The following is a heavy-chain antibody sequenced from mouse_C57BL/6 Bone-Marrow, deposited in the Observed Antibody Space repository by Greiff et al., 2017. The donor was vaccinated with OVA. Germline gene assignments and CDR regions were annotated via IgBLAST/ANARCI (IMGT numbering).Heavy chain of an antibody. J-gene: IGHJ1*03. V-gene: IGHV3-6*01. CDR1: GYSITSGYY. Sequence: EVQVVESGPGLVKPSQSLSLTCSVTGYSITSGYYWNWIRQFPGNKLEWMGYISYDGSNNYNPSLKNRISITRDTSKNQFFLKLNSVTTEDTATYYCARDSLGRGDWYFDVWGTGTTVTVSS. CDR3: ARDSLGRGDWYFDV. D-gene: IGHD4-1*01. CDR2: ISYDGSN.